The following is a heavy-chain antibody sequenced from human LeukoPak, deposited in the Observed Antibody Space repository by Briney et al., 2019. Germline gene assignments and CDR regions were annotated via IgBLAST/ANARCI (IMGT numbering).Heavy chain of an antibody. Sequence: PGGSLRLSCVASGFTFSSYWMHWVRQAPGKGLVWVSRIKSDGSTNYADSVKGRFTISRDNAKNTVSLQMNSLRVEGTGVYFCARAPSEIGGYYPEYFRHWGQGTLVTVSS. V-gene: IGHV3-74*01. CDR2: IKSDGST. D-gene: IGHD3-22*01. CDR3: ARAPSEIGGYYPEYFRH. J-gene: IGHJ1*01. CDR1: GFTFSSYW.